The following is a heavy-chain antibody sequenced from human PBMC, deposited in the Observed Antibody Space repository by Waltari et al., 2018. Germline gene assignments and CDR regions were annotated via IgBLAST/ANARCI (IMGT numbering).Heavy chain of an antibody. V-gene: IGHV1-2*06. CDR3: ARGYGSAWYAVGDC. Sequence: QVQLLQSGAEVKEPGASVKVSCKASGYTFSDYYIHWVRQAPGQGLEWMGRINPNSGGTNSAQKFQGRGTLTRDTSISTAYMELSRLTSDDPAVYYCARGYGSAWYAVGDCWGQGTLVTVSS. CDR1: GYTFSDYY. D-gene: IGHD6-19*01. CDR2: INPNSGGT. J-gene: IGHJ4*02.